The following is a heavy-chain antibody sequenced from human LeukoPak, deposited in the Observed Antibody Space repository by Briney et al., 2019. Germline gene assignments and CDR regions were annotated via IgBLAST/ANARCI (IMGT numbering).Heavy chain of an antibody. CDR1: GYSFTSYW. D-gene: IGHD4-23*01. CDR2: IYPGDSDT. CDR3: ARTSATTVAYWYFDL. J-gene: IGHJ2*01. V-gene: IGHV5-51*01. Sequence: GESLKISCKGSGYSFTSYWIGWVRQMPGKGLEWMGIIYPGDSDTRYSPSFQGQVIISADKSITTAYLQWSSLKASDTAMYYCARTSATTVAYWYFDLWGRGTLVTVSS.